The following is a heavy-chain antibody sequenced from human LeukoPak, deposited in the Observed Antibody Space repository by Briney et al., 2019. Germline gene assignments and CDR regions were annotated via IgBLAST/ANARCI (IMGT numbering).Heavy chain of an antibody. V-gene: IGHV4-30-2*01. CDR2: IYHSGST. CDR1: GGSISSGGYS. CDR3: ARGGDYDILTGYSVPDFEY. Sequence: PSETLSLTCAVSGGSISSGGYSWSWIRQPPGKGLEWIGYIYHSGSTYYNPSLKSRVTISVDRSKNQFSLKLSSVTAADTAVYYCARGGDYDILTGYSVPDFEYWGQGTLVTVPS. J-gene: IGHJ4*02. D-gene: IGHD3-9*01.